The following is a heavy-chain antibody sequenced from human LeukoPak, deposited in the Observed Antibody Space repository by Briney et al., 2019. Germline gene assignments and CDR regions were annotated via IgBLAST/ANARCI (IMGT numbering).Heavy chain of an antibody. CDR3: ARANYYGSGSYYGLYDY. J-gene: IGHJ4*02. D-gene: IGHD3-10*01. V-gene: IGHV4-59*01. Sequence: PSETLSLTCTVSGGSISSYYWSWIRQPPGKGLEWIGYIYYSGSTNYNPSLKSRVTISVDTSKNQFSLKLSSVTAADTAVYYCARANYYGSGSYYGLYDYWGRGTLVTVSS. CDR1: GGSISSYY. CDR2: IYYSGST.